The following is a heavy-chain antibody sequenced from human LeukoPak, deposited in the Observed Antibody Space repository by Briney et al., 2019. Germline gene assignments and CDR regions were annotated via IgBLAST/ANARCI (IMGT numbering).Heavy chain of an antibody. CDR2: LSGSGGST. J-gene: IGHJ4*02. V-gene: IGHV3-23*01. CDR1: GFTFSNYA. CDR3: ARDSPKEGFDY. Sequence: SGGSLRLSCAASGFTFSNYAMSWVRQAPGKGLEWVSALSGSGGSTYYADSVKGRFTISRDNSKNTLYLQMNSLRAEDTAVYYCARDSPKEGFDYWGQGTLVTVSS.